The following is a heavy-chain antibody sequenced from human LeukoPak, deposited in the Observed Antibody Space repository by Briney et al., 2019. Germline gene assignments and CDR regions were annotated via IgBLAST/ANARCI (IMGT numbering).Heavy chain of an antibody. V-gene: IGHV4-39*07. CDR2: VYFDGGT. CDR3: ARDHYYDGRGRFDP. CDR1: GGSVTSGTYH. D-gene: IGHD3-16*01. J-gene: IGHJ5*02. Sequence: PSETLSPTCSVSGGSVTSGTYHWGWIRQPPGKGLEWIGSVYFDGGTHYKPSLQSRVTISVDTSKNQFSLRLSSVTAADTALYYCARDHYYDGRGRFDPWGQGTLVTVSS.